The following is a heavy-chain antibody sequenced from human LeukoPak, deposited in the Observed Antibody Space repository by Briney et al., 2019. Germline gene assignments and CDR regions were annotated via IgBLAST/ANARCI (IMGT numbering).Heavy chain of an antibody. CDR2: INHSGST. Sequence: SETLSLTCAVYGGSFSGYYWSWIRQPPGKGLEWIGEINHSGSTNYNPSLKSRVTISVDTSKNQFSLKLSSVTAADTAVYYCARLRYFDWLKSSGYYYYMDVWGKGTTVTVSS. V-gene: IGHV4-34*01. CDR1: GGSFSGYY. D-gene: IGHD3-9*01. J-gene: IGHJ6*03. CDR3: ARLRYFDWLKSSGYYYYMDV.